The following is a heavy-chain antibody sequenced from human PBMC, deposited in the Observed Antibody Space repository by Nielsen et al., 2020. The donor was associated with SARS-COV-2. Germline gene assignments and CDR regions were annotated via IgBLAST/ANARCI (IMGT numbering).Heavy chain of an antibody. CDR3: ARVDQLVSRWFDP. D-gene: IGHD2-2*01. V-gene: IGHV4-59*01. J-gene: IGHJ5*02. CDR1: GASINSYY. CDR2: ISYSGNT. Sequence: GSLRLSCTVSGASINSYYWNWIRQPPGKGLEWIGHISYSGNTHYNPSLTSRVTISRDTSKNQFSLRLNSVTAADTAVYYCARVDQLVSRWFDPWGQGTLVTVSS.